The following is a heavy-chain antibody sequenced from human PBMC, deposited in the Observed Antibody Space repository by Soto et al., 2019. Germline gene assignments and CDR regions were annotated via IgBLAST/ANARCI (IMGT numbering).Heavy chain of an antibody. V-gene: IGHV4-31*03. CDR3: ARDRVVPAAIYYYGMDV. D-gene: IGHD2-2*01. J-gene: IGHJ6*02. CDR1: GGSISSGGYY. CDR2: IYYSGST. Sequence: PSETLSLTCTVSGGSISSGGYYWSWIRRHPGKGLEWIGYIYYSGSTYYNPSLKSRVTISVDTSKNQFSLKLSSVTAADTAVYYCARDRVVPAAIYYYGMDVWGQGTTVTVSS.